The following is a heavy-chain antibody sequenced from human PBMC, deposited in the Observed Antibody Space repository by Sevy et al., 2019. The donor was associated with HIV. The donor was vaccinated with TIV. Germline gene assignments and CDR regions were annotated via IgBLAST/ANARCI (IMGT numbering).Heavy chain of an antibody. CDR3: ATTKDYYDSSGSXXDX. J-gene: IGHJ4*02. CDR1: GXXXSELS. V-gene: IGHV1-24*01. CDR2: FDPEDDET. Sequence: ASVKVSCMVSGXXXSELSMHWVRQAPGKGLEWMGSFDPEDDETIYAQKFQGRVTMTEDTSTDTAYMELNNLRSEDTAVYYCATTKDYYDSSGSXXDXWGQGTLVTVSS. D-gene: IGHD3-22*01.